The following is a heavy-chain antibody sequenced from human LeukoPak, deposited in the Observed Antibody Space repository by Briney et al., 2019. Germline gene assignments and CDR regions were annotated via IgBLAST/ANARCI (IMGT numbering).Heavy chain of an antibody. J-gene: IGHJ3*02. CDR2: IYYSGST. V-gene: IGHV4-59*01. D-gene: IGHD3-22*01. CDR1: GGSISSYY. Sequence: SETLSLTCTVSGGSISSYYWGWIRQPPGKGLEWIGYIYYSGSTNYNPSLKSRVTISVDTSKNQFSLKLSSVTAADTAVYYCAREGSYDSSGYYRDDAFVIWGQGGMVTVSS. CDR3: AREGSYDSSGYYRDDAFVI.